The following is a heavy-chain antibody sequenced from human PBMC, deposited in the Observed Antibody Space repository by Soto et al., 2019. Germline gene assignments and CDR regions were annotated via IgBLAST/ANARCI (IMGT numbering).Heavy chain of an antibody. CDR3: ASPGGLSGYHLDY. J-gene: IGHJ4*02. D-gene: IGHD3-22*01. CDR2: IFSGGST. Sequence: GGSLRLSCAASGFTVSSNYMSWVRQAPGKGLEWVSVIFSGGSTFYADSVKGRFTISRDNSKNTLYLQMNSLRAEDTAVYYCASPGGLSGYHLDYWGQGTPVTVSS. CDR1: GFTVSSNY. V-gene: IGHV3-66*01.